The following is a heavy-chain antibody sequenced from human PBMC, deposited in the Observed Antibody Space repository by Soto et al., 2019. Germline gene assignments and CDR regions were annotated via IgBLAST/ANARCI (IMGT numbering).Heavy chain of an antibody. CDR3: AIQLIAADYYYYMDV. J-gene: IGHJ6*03. D-gene: IGHD6-13*01. CDR2: MNPNSGNT. CDR1: GYTFTSYD. Sequence: ASVKVSCKASGYTFTSYDINWVRQATGQGLEWMGWMNPNSGNTGYAQKFQGRVTMTRNTSISTAYMELSSLRSEDTAVYYCAIQLIAADYYYYMDVWGKGTTVTVSS. V-gene: IGHV1-8*01.